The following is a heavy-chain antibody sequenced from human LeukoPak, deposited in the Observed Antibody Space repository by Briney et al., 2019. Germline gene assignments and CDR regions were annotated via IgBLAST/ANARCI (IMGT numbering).Heavy chain of an antibody. J-gene: IGHJ5*02. CDR2: INPNSGGT. V-gene: IGHV1-2*02. D-gene: IGHD2-15*01. CDR3: ARDLSIVVVVAAPPRDWFDP. CDR1: GYTFTGYY. Sequence: ASVKVSCKASGYTFTGYYMHWVRQAPGQGLEWMGWINPNSGGTNYAQKFQGRVTMTRDTSISTAYMELSRLRSDDTAVYYCARDLSIVVVVAAPPRDWFDPWGQGTLATVSS.